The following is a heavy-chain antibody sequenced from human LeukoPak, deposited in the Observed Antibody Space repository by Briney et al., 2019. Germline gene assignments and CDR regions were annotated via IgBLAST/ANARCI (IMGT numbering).Heavy chain of an antibody. J-gene: IGHJ3*01. D-gene: IGHD3-10*01. Sequence: HPGGSLRLSCAASGFTFSSYSMNWVRQAPGKGLVWVSRIYSDGSDKTYADSVRGRFTISRDNAKNTVYLQMNSLRAEDSAVYYCASDSGHAFYFWGQGTMVTVSS. CDR1: GFTFSSYS. CDR2: IYSDGSDK. V-gene: IGHV3-74*01. CDR3: ASDSGHAFYF.